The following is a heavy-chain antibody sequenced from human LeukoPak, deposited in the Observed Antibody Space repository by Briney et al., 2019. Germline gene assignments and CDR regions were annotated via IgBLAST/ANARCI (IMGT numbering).Heavy chain of an antibody. CDR1: GGSISSSSYY. Sequence: SETLSLTCTVSGGSISSSSYYWGWIRQPPGKGLEWIGSIYYSGSTYYNPSLKSRVTISVDTSKNQFSLKLSSVTAADTAVYYCTRPYYYDSSGSGYYYYMDVWGKGTTVTVSS. CDR3: TRPYYYDSSGSGYYYYMDV. J-gene: IGHJ6*03. CDR2: IYYSGST. D-gene: IGHD3-22*01. V-gene: IGHV4-39*01.